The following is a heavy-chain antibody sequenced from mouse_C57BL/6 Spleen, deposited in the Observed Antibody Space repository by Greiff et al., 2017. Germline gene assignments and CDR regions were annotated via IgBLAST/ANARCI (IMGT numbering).Heavy chain of an antibody. CDR1: GYTFTDYE. Sequence: VQLQQSGAELVRPGASVTLSCKASGYTFTDYEMHWVKQTPVHGLEWIGAIDPETGGTAYNQKFKGKAILTADKSSSTAYMELRSLTSEDSAVYYCTRRRYSKGAWFAYWGQGTLVAVSA. J-gene: IGHJ3*01. CDR3: TRRRYSKGAWFAY. V-gene: IGHV1-15*01. D-gene: IGHD2-5*01. CDR2: IDPETGGT.